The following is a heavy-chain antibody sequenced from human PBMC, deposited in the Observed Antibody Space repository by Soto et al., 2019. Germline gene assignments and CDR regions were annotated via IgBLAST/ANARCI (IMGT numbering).Heavy chain of an antibody. V-gene: IGHV3-21*01. J-gene: IGHJ4*02. Sequence: GSLRLSCAASGFTFSSYSMNWVRQAPGKGLEWVSSISSSSSYIYYADSVKGRFTISRDNAKNSLYLQMNSLRAEDTAVYYCARDTTTDSSGYYYSPNNFDYWGQGTLATVSS. D-gene: IGHD3-22*01. CDR1: GFTFSSYS. CDR3: ARDTTTDSSGYYYSPNNFDY. CDR2: ISSSSSYI.